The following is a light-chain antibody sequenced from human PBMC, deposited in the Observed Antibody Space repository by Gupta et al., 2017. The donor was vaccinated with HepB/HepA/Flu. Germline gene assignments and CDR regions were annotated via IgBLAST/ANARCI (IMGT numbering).Light chain of an antibody. V-gene: IGKV3-11*01. CDR2: DAS. CDR1: QSVSNN. Sequence: DIVLPQSPATLSLSPGERATLSCRASQSVSNNLVWYQQKPGQAPRLLIYDASNRATGIPARFSGSGSGTDFTPSISSLEPEDFAVYYCQQRSNWPPMCSFGQGTKLEIK. CDR3: QQRSNWPPMCS. J-gene: IGKJ2*04.